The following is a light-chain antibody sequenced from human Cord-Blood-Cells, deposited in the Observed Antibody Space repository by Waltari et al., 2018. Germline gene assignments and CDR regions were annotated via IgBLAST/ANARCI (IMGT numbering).Light chain of an antibody. J-gene: IGLJ3*02. V-gene: IGLV2-14*03. CDR1: SSDVGGYNY. Sequence: QSALTQPASVSGSPGQSITISCTGTSSDVGGYNYVSWYQPHPGKAPKLMIYDVRNRPSGVSNRFSGSKSGNTASLTISGLQAEDEADYYCSSYTSSSTLVFGGGTKLTVL. CDR2: DVR. CDR3: SSYTSSSTLV.